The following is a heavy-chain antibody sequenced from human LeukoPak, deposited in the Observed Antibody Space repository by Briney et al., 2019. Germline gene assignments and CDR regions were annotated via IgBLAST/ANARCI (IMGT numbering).Heavy chain of an antibody. CDR3: ARAGYYYDSSGYYVFDY. J-gene: IGHJ4*02. CDR1: GFTFSSYS. Sequence: GGSLRLSCAASGFTFSSYSMNWVRQAPGKGLEWVSSISSSSSCIYYADSVKGRFTISRDNAKNSLYLQMNSLRAEDTAVYYCARAGYYYDSSGYYVFDYWGQGTLVTVSS. V-gene: IGHV3-21*01. CDR2: ISSSSSCI. D-gene: IGHD3-22*01.